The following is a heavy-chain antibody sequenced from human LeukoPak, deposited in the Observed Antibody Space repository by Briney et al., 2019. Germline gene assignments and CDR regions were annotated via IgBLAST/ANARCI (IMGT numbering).Heavy chain of an antibody. CDR2: MNPNSGNT. CDR1: GGTFSSYA. Sequence: ASVKVSCKASGGTFSSYAINWVRQATGQGLEWMGWMNPNSGNTGYAQKFQGRVTMTRNTSISTAYMELSSLRSEDTAVYYCARGRVVRGVIRAFDIWGQGTMVTVSS. D-gene: IGHD3-10*01. CDR3: ARGRVVRGVIRAFDI. J-gene: IGHJ3*02. V-gene: IGHV1-8*02.